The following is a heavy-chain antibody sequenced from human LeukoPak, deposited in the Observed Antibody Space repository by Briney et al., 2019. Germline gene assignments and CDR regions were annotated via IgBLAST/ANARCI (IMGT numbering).Heavy chain of an antibody. D-gene: IGHD3-3*01. Sequence: SETLSLTCTVSGGSISSHYWSWIRQPPGKGLEWIGYTYYSGSTNYNPSLKSRVTISVDTSKNQFSLKLSSVTAADTAVYYCARESSTIFGLMDVWGKGTTVTVSS. V-gene: IGHV4-59*11. J-gene: IGHJ6*04. CDR1: GGSISSHY. CDR3: ARESSTIFGLMDV. CDR2: TYYSGST.